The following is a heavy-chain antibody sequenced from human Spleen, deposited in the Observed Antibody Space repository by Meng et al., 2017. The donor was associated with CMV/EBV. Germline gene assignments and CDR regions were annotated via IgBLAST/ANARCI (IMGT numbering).Heavy chain of an antibody. Sequence: KASAYTFTTYDINWVRQATGQGLEWMGWMNPSSGNTGYAQKFQGRVTFTTNTSITTAFMEVSSLRSEDTAVYYCARSGYDPRGGFDFWGQGTLVTVSS. CDR3: ARSGYDPRGGFDF. CDR2: MNPSSGNT. CDR1: AYTFTTYD. D-gene: IGHD5-12*01. V-gene: IGHV1-8*01. J-gene: IGHJ4*02.